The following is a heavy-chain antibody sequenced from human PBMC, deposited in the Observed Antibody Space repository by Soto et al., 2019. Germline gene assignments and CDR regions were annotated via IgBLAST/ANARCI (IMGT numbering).Heavy chain of an antibody. CDR2: INHSGST. Sequence: PLETLSLACGVYGGSFRGYYWSWIRQPPGKGLEWIGEINHSGSTNYNPSLKSRVTISVDTSKNQFSLKLRSVTAADTAVYYCASYYGSGSDYIWFDPWGQGTLVTFSS. CDR1: GGSFRGYY. D-gene: IGHD3-10*01. CDR3: ASYYGSGSDYIWFDP. V-gene: IGHV4-34*01. J-gene: IGHJ5*02.